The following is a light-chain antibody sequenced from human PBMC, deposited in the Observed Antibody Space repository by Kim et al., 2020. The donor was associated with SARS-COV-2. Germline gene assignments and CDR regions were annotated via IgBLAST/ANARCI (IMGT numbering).Light chain of an antibody. J-gene: IGLJ2*01. V-gene: IGLV3-21*04. CDR3: QVWDSSSDHPV. CDR1: NIESKS. CDR2: YDS. Sequence: APGKRARIPCGGNNIESKSVHWYQQKPGQAPVLVIYYDSDRPSGIPERFSGSNSGNTATLTISRVEAGDEADYYCQVWDSSSDHPVFGGGTQLTVL.